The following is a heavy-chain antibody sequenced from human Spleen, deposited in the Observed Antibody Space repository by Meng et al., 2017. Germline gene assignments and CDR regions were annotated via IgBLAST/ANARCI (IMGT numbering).Heavy chain of an antibody. D-gene: IGHD4-11*01. Sequence: QVTLQQWGAGLLKPSETLALTCVVFGGSFSDYYLSWIRQPPGKGLEWIGEINHSGSTNYIPSLESRATISVDTSQNNLSLKLSSVTAADSAVYYCARGPTTMAHDFDYWGQGTPVTVFS. V-gene: IGHV4-34*01. CDR1: GGSFSDYY. J-gene: IGHJ4*02. CDR3: ARGPTTMAHDFDY. CDR2: INHSGST.